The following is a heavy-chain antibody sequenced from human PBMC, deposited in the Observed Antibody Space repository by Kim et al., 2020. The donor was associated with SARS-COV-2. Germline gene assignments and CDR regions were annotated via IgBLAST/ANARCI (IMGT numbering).Heavy chain of an antibody. CDR3: ARDKWMVRGVIDV. Sequence: GGSLRLSCAASGFTFSSYGMHWVRQAPGKGLEWVAVIWYDGSNKYYADSVKGRFTISRDNSKNTLYLQMNSLRAEDTAVYYCARDKWMVRGVIDVWGQGTLVTVSS. D-gene: IGHD3-10*01. J-gene: IGHJ4*02. CDR2: IWYDGSNK. V-gene: IGHV3-33*01. CDR1: GFTFSSYG.